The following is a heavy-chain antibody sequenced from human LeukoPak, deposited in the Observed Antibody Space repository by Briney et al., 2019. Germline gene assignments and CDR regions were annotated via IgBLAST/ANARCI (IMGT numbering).Heavy chain of an antibody. D-gene: IGHD3-22*01. CDR1: GYTLTELS. V-gene: IGHV1-24*01. CDR3: ATASPITMIVVVHDAFDI. Sequence: ASVKVSCKVSGYTLTELSMHWVRQAPGKGLEWMGGFDPEDGETIYAQKFQGRVTMTEDTSTDTAYMELSSLRSEDTAVYYCATASPITMIVVVHDAFDIWGQGTMVTVSS. J-gene: IGHJ3*02. CDR2: FDPEDGET.